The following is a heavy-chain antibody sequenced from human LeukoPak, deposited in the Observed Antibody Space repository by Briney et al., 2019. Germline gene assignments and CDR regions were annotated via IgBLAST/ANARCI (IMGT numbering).Heavy chain of an antibody. V-gene: IGHV4-4*07. Sequence: SETLSLTCTVSGGSISNYYWSWIRQPAGKGLEWIWRIYTSASTNYNPSLKSRGTLSVDASKNQLSLRLSSLTAADTAVYYCARGRYCSATICSGGDAFDIWGQGTVVTVSS. CDR1: GGSISNYY. CDR2: IYTSAST. D-gene: IGHD5-24*01. J-gene: IGHJ3*02. CDR3: ARGRYCSATICSGGDAFDI.